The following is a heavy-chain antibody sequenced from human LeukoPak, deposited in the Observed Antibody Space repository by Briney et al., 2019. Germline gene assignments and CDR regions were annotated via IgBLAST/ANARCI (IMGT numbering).Heavy chain of an antibody. Sequence: GGSLRLSCAASGFTFSGYAMSWVRQAPGKGLEWDSAISGSGGSTYYADSVKGRFTISRDNSKNTLYLQMNSLRAEDTAVYYCAKVMTYYYGSGSYYHYYGMDVWGQGTTVTVSS. CDR1: GFTFSGYA. CDR3: AKVMTYYYGSGSYYHYYGMDV. D-gene: IGHD3-10*01. J-gene: IGHJ6*02. V-gene: IGHV3-23*01. CDR2: ISGSGGST.